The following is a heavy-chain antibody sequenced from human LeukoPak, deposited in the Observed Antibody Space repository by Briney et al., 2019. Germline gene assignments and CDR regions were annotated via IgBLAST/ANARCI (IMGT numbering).Heavy chain of an antibody. CDR3: ARDLSRTYTVDY. J-gene: IGHJ4*02. V-gene: IGHV3-33*01. CDR1: GFTFSSYG. D-gene: IGHD2-2*02. Sequence: GGSLRLSCAASGFTFSSYGMHWVRQAPGKGLEWVAVIWYDGSNKYYADSVKGRFTISRDNSKNTLYLQMNSLRAEDTALYFCARDLSRTYTVDYWGQGTLVTVSS. CDR2: IWYDGSNK.